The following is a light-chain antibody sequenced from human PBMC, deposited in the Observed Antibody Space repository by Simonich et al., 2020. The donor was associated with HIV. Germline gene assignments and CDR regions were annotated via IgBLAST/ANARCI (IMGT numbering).Light chain of an antibody. Sequence: QSVLTQPPSVSGAPGQRVTISCTGSRSNIGAGYAVHWYQQPPGTAPKLLIYDNNKRPAGVPDRFSGSKSGTSASLAITGLQAEDEADYYCQSYDSSLSASVFGGGTKLTVL. CDR1: RSNIGAGYA. V-gene: IGLV1-40*01. J-gene: IGLJ2*01. CDR2: DNN. CDR3: QSYDSSLSASV.